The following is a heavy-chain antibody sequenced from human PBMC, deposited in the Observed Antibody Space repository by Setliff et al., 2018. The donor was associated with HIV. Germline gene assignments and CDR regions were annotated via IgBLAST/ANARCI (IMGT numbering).Heavy chain of an antibody. CDR2: IYHSEYT. D-gene: IGHD1-1*01. CDR3: SNWNTTVDADS. V-gene: IGHV4-4*02. J-gene: IGHJ4*02. CDR1: GGSISSDNW. Sequence: PSETLSLTCAVSGGSISSDNWWTWVRQPPGKGLEWIGEIYHSEYTNYNASLKSRVSMSVDTSKKQFSLKLRSVTAADTAVYYCSNWNTTVDADSWGQGTLVTVSS.